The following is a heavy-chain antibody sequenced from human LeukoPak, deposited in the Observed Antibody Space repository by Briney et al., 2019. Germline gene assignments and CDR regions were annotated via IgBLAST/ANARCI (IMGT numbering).Heavy chain of an antibody. CDR3: ARGLYSSSWYGRAYFYYYMDV. D-gene: IGHD6-13*01. CDR2: MNPNSGNT. Sequence: GASVKVSCKASGYTFTSYDINWVRQATGQGLEWMGWMNPNSGNTGYAQKFQGRVTITRNTSISTAYMELSSLRSEDTAVYYCARGLYSSSWYGRAYFYYYMDVWGKGSTVTVSS. J-gene: IGHJ6*03. CDR1: GYTFTSYD. V-gene: IGHV1-8*03.